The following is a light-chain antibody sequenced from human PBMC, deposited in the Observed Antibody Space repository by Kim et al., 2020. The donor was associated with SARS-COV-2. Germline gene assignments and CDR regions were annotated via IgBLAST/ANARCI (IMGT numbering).Light chain of an antibody. V-gene: IGKV3-20*01. CDR2: GAS. CDR3: QQYGSSPYT. CDR1: QSVSGNY. Sequence: EIVLTQSPGTLSLSPGERATLSCGASQSVSGNYLAWYQQTPGQAPRLLIYGASNRATGIPDRFSGSGSGRDFTLIISRLEPEDFAVYYCQQYGSSPYTFGQGTKLEI. J-gene: IGKJ2*01.